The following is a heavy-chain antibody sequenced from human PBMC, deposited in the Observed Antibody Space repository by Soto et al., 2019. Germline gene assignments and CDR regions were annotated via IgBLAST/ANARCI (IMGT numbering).Heavy chain of an antibody. CDR2: LSWNGNFT. CDR1: GYSFEDYS. CDR3: VGGSWFD. D-gene: IGHD2-15*01. V-gene: IGHV3-9*01. Sequence: EVQLVESGGDMVQPGRSLKLSCVGSGYSFEDYSMHWVRQAPGKGLEWVSGLSWNGNFTGYADSVKGRFTISRDNAKNSLFLQMRSLSLEDTALYYCVGGSWFDWGQGTLVTVSS. J-gene: IGHJ4*02.